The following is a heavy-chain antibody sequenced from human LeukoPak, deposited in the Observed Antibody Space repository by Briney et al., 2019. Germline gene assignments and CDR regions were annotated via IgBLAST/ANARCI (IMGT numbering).Heavy chain of an antibody. CDR3: AKDYEASTSWREFFDF. V-gene: IGHV3-23*01. D-gene: IGHD6-13*01. Sequence: GGSLRLSCAASGFTFSHYAMSWVRQAPGKGLEWVSAISGDGVSTYYADSVKGLFTISRDNSKSTVYLQMSSLRAEDAAIYYCAKDYEASTSWREFFDFWGQGTLVTVSS. J-gene: IGHJ4*02. CDR2: ISGDGVST. CDR1: GFTFSHYA.